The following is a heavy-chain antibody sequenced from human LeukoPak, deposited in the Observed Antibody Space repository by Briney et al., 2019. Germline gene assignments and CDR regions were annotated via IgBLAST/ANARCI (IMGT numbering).Heavy chain of an antibody. J-gene: IGHJ4*02. D-gene: IGHD5-18*01. CDR2: INPSGGST. CDR1: GYTFTNYG. CDR3: ARGQSAYWIQLWSEDYFDY. Sequence: ASVKVSCKASGYTFTNYGISWVRQAPGQGLEWMGIINPSGGSTSYAQKLQGRVTMTRDTSTSTVYMELSSLRSEDTAVYYCARGQSAYWIQLWSEDYFDYWGQGTLVTVSS. V-gene: IGHV1-46*01.